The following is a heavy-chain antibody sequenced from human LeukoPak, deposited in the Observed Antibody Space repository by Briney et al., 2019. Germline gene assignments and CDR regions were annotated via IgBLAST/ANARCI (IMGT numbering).Heavy chain of an antibody. J-gene: IGHJ3*02. Sequence: GGSLRLSCAASGFTFSSYWMSWVRQAPGKGLEWVANIKQDGSEKYYVDSVKGRFTISRDNAKNSLYLQMNSLRAEDTAVYYCARDSGYYDSSGYLWAFDIWGQGTMVTVSS. CDR2: IKQDGSEK. V-gene: IGHV3-7*01. CDR3: ARDSGYYDSSGYLWAFDI. CDR1: GFTFSSYW. D-gene: IGHD3-22*01.